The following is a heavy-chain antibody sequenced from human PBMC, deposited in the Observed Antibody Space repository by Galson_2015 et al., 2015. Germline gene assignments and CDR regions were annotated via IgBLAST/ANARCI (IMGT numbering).Heavy chain of an antibody. CDR2: IYPGDSDT. Sequence: QSGAEVTKPGESLKISFKGSGYSFPSYWVGWERQMPGKGLEWMGIIYPGDSDTRYSPSFQGQVTISADKSISTAYLQWSSLKASYTAIYYCAMNAGYCSSTSCYAGYYYYGMDVWGQGTTVTVSS. D-gene: IGHD2-2*01. CDR3: AMNAGYCSSTSCYAGYYYYGMDV. CDR1: GYSFPSYW. V-gene: IGHV5-51*01. J-gene: IGHJ6*02.